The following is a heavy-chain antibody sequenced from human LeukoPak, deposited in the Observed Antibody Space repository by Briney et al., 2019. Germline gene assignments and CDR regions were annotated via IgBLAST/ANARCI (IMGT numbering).Heavy chain of an antibody. CDR1: NGSINSGGFY. V-gene: IGHV4-31*03. D-gene: IGHD5-24*01. Sequence: PSETLSLTCSVPNGSINSGGFYWSWVRQHPGKGLEWIGYIYYSGTTYYNPSLKSRLIMSVDTCKNQFSLKLSSVTAADTAVYYCARDEDGYNSLEYWGQGTLVTVSS. CDR3: ARDEDGYNSLEY. J-gene: IGHJ4*02. CDR2: IYYSGTT.